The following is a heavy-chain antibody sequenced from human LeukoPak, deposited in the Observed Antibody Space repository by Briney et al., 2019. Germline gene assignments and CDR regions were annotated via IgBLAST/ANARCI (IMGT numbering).Heavy chain of an antibody. J-gene: IGHJ4*02. CDR1: GYTFTSYG. V-gene: IGHV1-18*01. CDR2: ISAHNGNT. Sequence: GASVKVSCKASGYTFTSYGISWVRQAPGQGLEWMGWISAHNGNTNYAQKLQGRVTMTTDTSTSTAYMELRSLRSDDTAVYYCARDMITFGGVIVSPWFYWDQGTLVTVSS. D-gene: IGHD3-16*02. CDR3: ARDMITFGGVIVSPWFY.